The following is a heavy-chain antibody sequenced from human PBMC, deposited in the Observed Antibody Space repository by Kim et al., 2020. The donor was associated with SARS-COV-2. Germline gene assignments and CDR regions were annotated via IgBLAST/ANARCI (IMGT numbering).Heavy chain of an antibody. J-gene: IGHJ2*01. CDR2: ISNSGST. V-gene: IGHV4-59*08. CDR1: GASISTYH. Sequence: SETLSLTCTVSGASISTYHWSWIRQPPGKGLEWIGYISNSGSTHYNPSLRSRVTISVDTSKNQFSLMLTSVTAADTAVYYCARRGWYSDIWGRGTLFTVSS. CDR3: ARRGWYSDI. D-gene: IGHD2-15*01.